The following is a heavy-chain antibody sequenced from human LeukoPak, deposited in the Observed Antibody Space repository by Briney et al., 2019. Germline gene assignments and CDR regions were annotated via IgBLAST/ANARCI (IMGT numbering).Heavy chain of an antibody. CDR1: GYTFTSYG. D-gene: IGHD3-9*01. CDR3: ARGRVYDILTGYFRGSFDY. V-gene: IGHV1-69*06. J-gene: IGHJ4*02. Sequence: ASVKVSCKASGYTFTSYGISWVRQAPGQGLEWMGGIIPIFGTANYAQKFQGRVTITADKSTSTAYMELSSLRSEDTAVYYCARGRVYDILTGYFRGSFDYWGQGTLVTVSS. CDR2: IIPIFGTA.